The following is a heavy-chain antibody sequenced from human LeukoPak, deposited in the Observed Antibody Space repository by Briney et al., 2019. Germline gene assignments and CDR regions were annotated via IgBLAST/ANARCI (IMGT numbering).Heavy chain of an antibody. V-gene: IGHV1-8*01. CDR1: GYTFTNHD. CDR2: MHSNSGNT. CDR3: ARAARDYYDSSGNYDAFDI. D-gene: IGHD3-22*01. Sequence: ASVKVSCKASGYTFTNHDINWVRQASGQGLEWMGWMHSNSGNTGYAQKFQGRVSMTTNPSISTAYMELSSLRSEDTAIYYCARAARDYYDSSGNYDAFDIWGQGTMVTVSS. J-gene: IGHJ3*02.